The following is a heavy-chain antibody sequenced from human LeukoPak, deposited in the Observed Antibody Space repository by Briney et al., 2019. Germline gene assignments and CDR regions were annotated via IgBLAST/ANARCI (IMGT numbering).Heavy chain of an antibody. CDR3: ARVGGRYSPLGY. V-gene: IGHV3-7*01. CDR2: IKQDGSEK. Sequence: GGSLRLSCAASGFTFSSYWMSWVRQAPGKGLEWVANIKQDGSEKYYVDSVKGRFTISRDNDKNSLFLQMTSLRAEDTAVYYCARVGGRYSPLGYWGQGTLVNVSS. D-gene: IGHD3-16*02. J-gene: IGHJ4*02. CDR1: GFTFSSYW.